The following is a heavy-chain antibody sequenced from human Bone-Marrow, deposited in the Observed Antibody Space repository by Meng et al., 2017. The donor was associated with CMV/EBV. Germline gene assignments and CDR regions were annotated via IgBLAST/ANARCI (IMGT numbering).Heavy chain of an antibody. CDR1: GGSISSYY. J-gene: IGHJ6*02. CDR2: IYYSGST. CDR3: ARDLPSNYYYGMDV. Sequence: SETLSLTCTVSGGSISSYYWSWIRQPPGKGLEWIGYIYYSGSTNYNPSLKSRVTISVDTSKNQFSLKLSSVTAADTAVYYCARDLPSNYYYGMDVWGQGPTVTVSS. V-gene: IGHV4-59*01.